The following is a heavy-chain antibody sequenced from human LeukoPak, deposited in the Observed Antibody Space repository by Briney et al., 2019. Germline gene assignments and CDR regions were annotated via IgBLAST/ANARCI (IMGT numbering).Heavy chain of an antibody. Sequence: GASVKVSCKASGGTFSSYAISWVRQAPGQGLEWMGGIIPIFGTANYAQKFQGRVTITADESTSTAYMELSSLRSEDTAVHYCARDDSSGYYHYWGQEPWSPSPQ. CDR2: IIPIFGTA. D-gene: IGHD3-22*01. CDR1: GGTFSSYA. J-gene: IGHJ4*01. V-gene: IGHV1-69*13. CDR3: ARDDSSGYYHY.